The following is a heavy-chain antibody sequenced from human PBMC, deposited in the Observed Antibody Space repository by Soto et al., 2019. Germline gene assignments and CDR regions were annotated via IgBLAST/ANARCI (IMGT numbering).Heavy chain of an antibody. D-gene: IGHD2-2*01. CDR1: GYSFTKYG. V-gene: IGHV1-3*01. Sequence: QVQLVQSGTEVKKPGASVKVSCKTSGYSFTKYGLHWVRQAPGQRLEWMGWINPGNGDTKYSQKFQGRVTITRDTSATTAYMELSRLRSGDSAVFYCARTDCSSTSCYNYYYDGMDVWGQGTTVTVSS. CDR2: INPGNGDT. CDR3: ARTDCSSTSCYNYYYDGMDV. J-gene: IGHJ6*02.